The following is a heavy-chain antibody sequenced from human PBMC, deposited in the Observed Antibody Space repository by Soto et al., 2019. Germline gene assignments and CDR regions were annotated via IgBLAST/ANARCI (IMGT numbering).Heavy chain of an antibody. CDR1: GFSFGDYY. CDR3: ARAPRANDAFDL. V-gene: IGHV3-11*01. Sequence: QVQLVESGGGLVKPGGSLRLSCAASGFSFGDYYMSWIRQAPGRGLEWISYISGTGRTIDYADSVKGRFTISRDKADKSLYLQMNSLGAEDTAIYYCARAPRANDAFDLWGQGTLVTVSS. D-gene: IGHD1-1*01. J-gene: IGHJ5*02. CDR2: ISGTGRTI.